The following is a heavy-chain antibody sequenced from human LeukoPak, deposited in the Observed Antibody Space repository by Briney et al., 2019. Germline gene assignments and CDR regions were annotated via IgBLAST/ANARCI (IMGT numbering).Heavy chain of an antibody. CDR1: GGSISSYY. J-gene: IGHJ6*02. D-gene: IGHD6-19*01. V-gene: IGHV4-59*08. CDR3: ARHVEGIAVAGPSVYYYYGMDV. CDR2: IYYSGST. Sequence: PSETLSLTCTVYGGSISSYYWSWIRQPPGKGLEWIGYIYYSGSTNYNPSLKSRVTISVDTSKNQFSLKLSSVTAADTAVYYCARHVEGIAVAGPSVYYYYGMDVWGQGTTVTVSS.